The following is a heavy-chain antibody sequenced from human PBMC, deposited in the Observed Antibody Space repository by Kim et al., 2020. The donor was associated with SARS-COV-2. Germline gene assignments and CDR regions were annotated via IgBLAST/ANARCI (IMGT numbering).Heavy chain of an antibody. V-gene: IGHV3-73*01. CDR3: TRIPPYSNSWWDAFDI. CDR1: GFTFSDSA. Sequence: GGSLRLSCAASGFTFSDSAMYWVRQASGKGLEWVGRIRSKANSYATAYDVSVKGRFIITRDDSKNTAYLQMNSRKTEDTAIYYCTRIPPYSNSWWDAFDIWGQGTMVTVSS. D-gene: IGHD6-13*01. J-gene: IGHJ3*02. CDR2: IRSKANSYAT.